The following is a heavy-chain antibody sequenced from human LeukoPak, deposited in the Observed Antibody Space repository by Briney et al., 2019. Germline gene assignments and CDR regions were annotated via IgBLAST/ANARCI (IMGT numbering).Heavy chain of an antibody. CDR3: ARGPSIVGAVRIDY. D-gene: IGHD1-26*01. Sequence: PSETLSLTYAVYGGSFSGYYWSWIRQPPGKGLEWIGEINHSGSTNYNPSLKSRVTISVDTSKNQFSLRLSSVTAADTAVYYCARGPSIVGAVRIDYWGQGTLVTVSS. J-gene: IGHJ4*02. V-gene: IGHV4-34*01. CDR2: INHSGST. CDR1: GGSFSGYY.